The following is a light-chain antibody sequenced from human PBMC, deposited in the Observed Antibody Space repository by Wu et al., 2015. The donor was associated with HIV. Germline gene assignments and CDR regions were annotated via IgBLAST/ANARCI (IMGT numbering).Light chain of an antibody. CDR1: QGTSSA. CDR3: QQFNSYPIT. J-gene: IGKJ5*01. V-gene: IGKV1-13*02. Sequence: AIQLTQSPSSLSASVGDRVTITCRASQGTSSALAWYQQKSGKAPKLLIYDASSLESGVPSRFSGSGSGTDFTLTISSLQAEDFATYYCQQFNSYPITFGQGTRLEIK. CDR2: DAS.